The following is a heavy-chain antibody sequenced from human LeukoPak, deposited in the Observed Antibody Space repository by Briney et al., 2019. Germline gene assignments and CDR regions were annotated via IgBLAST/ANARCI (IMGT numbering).Heavy chain of an antibody. CDR3: ARESRYCGGDCYSVGPYYFDY. Sequence: SETLSLTCAVSGGSISSNNWWGWVRQPPGKGLEWIGYIYYSGSTYYNPSLKSRVTISVDTSKNQFSLKLSSVTAADTAVYYCARESRYCGGDCYSVGPYYFDYWGQGTLVTVSS. CDR1: GGSISSNNW. V-gene: IGHV4-4*02. D-gene: IGHD2-21*02. CDR2: IYYSGST. J-gene: IGHJ4*02.